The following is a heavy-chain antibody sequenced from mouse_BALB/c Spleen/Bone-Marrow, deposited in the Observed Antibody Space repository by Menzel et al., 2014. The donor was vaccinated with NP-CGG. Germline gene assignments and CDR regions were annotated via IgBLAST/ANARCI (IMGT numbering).Heavy chain of an antibody. CDR3: AREGYYYGSSYGNAMDY. V-gene: IGHV1-20*02. J-gene: IGHJ4*01. CDR1: GYSFTGYF. Sequence: SGPELVKPGASVKISCKASGYSFTGYFMNWVMQSHGKSLEWIGRINPYNGDTFYNQKFKGKATLTVDKSSSTAHMELRSLASEDSAVYYCAREGYYYGSSYGNAMDYWGQGTSVTVSS. D-gene: IGHD1-1*01. CDR2: INPYNGDT.